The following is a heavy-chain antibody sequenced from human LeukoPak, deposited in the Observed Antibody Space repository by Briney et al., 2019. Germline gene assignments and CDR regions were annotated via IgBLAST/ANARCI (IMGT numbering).Heavy chain of an antibody. CDR1: GYSFTSYW. CDR2: IYPGDSDT. D-gene: IGHD6-13*01. J-gene: IGHJ1*01. V-gene: IGHV5-51*01. CDR3: ATERPYSSSWHPEYFQH. Sequence: PGESLKISCKGSGYSFTSYWIGWVRQMPGKGLEWMGIIYPGDSDTRYSPSFQGQVTISADKSISTAYLQWSSLKASDTAMYYCATERPYSSSWHPEYFQHWGQGTLVTVSS.